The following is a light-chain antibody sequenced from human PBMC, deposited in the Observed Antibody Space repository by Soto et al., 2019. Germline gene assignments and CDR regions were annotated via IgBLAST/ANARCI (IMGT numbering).Light chain of an antibody. CDR1: ESVSRW. CDR3: QQYNAYSQA. J-gene: IGKJ1*01. CDR2: QAS. Sequence: DIQMTQSPSTLSASVGDRVTITCRANESVSRWLAWYQQKPGRTPKLLIYQASTLETGVPSRFSGSGSGTEFTLTISRPQPDDFTTYYCQQYNAYSQAFGQGTKVEIK. V-gene: IGKV1-5*03.